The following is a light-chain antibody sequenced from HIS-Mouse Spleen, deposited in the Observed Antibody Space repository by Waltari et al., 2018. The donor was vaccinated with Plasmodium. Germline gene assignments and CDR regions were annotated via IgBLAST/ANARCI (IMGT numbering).Light chain of an antibody. V-gene: IGLV2-8*01. J-gene: IGLJ2*01. CDR2: EVS. CDR1: SSDVGGYNY. Sequence: QSALTQPPSASGSPGQSVTISCTGTSSDVGGYNYVSWYEQHPDKAPKRKSYEVSKRPSGVPDRFSGSKSGNTASLTVSGLQAEEEADYYCSSYAGSNNLVFGGGTKLTVL. CDR3: SSYAGSNNLV.